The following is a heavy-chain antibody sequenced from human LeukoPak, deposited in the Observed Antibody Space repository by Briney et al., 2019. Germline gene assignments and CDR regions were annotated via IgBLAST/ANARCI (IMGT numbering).Heavy chain of an antibody. CDR1: GGSVSSGSYY. CDR2: IYYSGST. Sequence: PSETLSLTCTVSGGSVSSGSYYWSWIRQPPGKGLEWIGYIYYSGSTNYNPSLKSRVTISVDTSKNQFSLKLSSVTAADTAVYYCARERLGGSGSYYDYWGQGTLVTVSS. J-gene: IGHJ4*02. D-gene: IGHD3-10*01. CDR3: ARERLGGSGSYYDY. V-gene: IGHV4-61*01.